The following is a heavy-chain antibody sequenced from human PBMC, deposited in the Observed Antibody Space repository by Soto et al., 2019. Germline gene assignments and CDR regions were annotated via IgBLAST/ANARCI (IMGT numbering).Heavy chain of an antibody. CDR1: GGSISSGGYS. CDR3: ARVRIVATISGSYYYGMDV. D-gene: IGHD5-12*01. J-gene: IGHJ6*02. CDR2: IYHSGST. Sequence: TSETLSLTCAVSGGSISSGGYSWSWIRQPPGKGLEWIAYIYHSGSTYYNPSLKSRVTISVDRSKNQFSLKLSSVTAADTAVYYCARVRIVATISGSYYYGMDVWGQGTTVTVSS. V-gene: IGHV4-30-2*01.